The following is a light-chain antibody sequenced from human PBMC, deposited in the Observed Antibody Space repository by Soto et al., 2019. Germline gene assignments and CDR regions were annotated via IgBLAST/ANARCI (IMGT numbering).Light chain of an antibody. Sequence: DIQMAQSPSALSASVGDRVTITCRASQSIGNWLAWYQQKPGKAPNLLIYKATSLQSGVPSRFSGSGSGTEFILTISILQPDYFATYYCQQNDTYRTFGHGSKVEIK. CDR1: QSIGNW. CDR3: QQNDTYRT. CDR2: KAT. V-gene: IGKV1-5*03. J-gene: IGKJ1*01.